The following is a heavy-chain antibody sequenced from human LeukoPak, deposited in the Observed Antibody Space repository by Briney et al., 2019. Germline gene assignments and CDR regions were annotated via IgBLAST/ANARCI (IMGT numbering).Heavy chain of an antibody. CDR1: GYSISSGYH. D-gene: IGHD5-18*01. CDR3: ARSGYSYGYGYFQH. J-gene: IGHJ1*01. CDR2: IYYSGST. Sequence: SETLSLTCAVSGYSISSGYHWGWIRQPPGKGLEWIGYIYYSGSTNYNPSLKSRVTISVDTSKNQFSLKLSSVTAADTAVYYCARSGYSYGYGYFQHWGQGTLVTVSS. V-gene: IGHV4-61*01.